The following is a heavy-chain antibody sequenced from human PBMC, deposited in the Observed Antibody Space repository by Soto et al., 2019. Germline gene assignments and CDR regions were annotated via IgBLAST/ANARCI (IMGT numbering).Heavy chain of an antibody. CDR1: GFTFSSYG. D-gene: IGHD1-26*01. CDR3: AMGAGSRAPPFDY. CDR2: ISYDGSNK. Sequence: GGSLRLSCAASGFTFSSYGMHWVRQAPGKGLEWVAVISYDGSNKYYADSVKGRFTISRDNSKNTLYLQMNSLRAEDTAVYYCAMGAGSRAPPFDYWGQGTLVTVSS. J-gene: IGHJ4*02. V-gene: IGHV3-30*03.